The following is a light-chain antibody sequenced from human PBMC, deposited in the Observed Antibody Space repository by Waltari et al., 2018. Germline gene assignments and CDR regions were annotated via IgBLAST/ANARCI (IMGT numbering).Light chain of an antibody. CDR2: VNSDGSH. CDR3: QAWDSVTHVV. J-gene: IGLJ2*01. Sequence: QLVVTQSPSASASLGAPVKLTCSLSSGHSSYTIAWHQKQPEKGPRYVMKVNSDGSHDKGDGIPDRFSGSSSGAERYLTISSLQSEDEADYYCQAWDSVTHVVFGGGTKLTVL. CDR1: SGHSSYT. V-gene: IGLV4-69*01.